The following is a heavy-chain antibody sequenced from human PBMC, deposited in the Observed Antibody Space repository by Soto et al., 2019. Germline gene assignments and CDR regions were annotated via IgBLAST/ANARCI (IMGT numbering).Heavy chain of an antibody. D-gene: IGHD6-13*01. V-gene: IGHV1-3*01. CDR2: INAGNGNT. CDR1: GYTFTSYA. CDR3: ARGIAAAVPTGAGLTPGWFDP. J-gene: IGHJ5*02. Sequence: ASVKVSCKASGYTFTSYAMHWVRQAPGQRLEWMGWINAGNGNTKYSQKFQGRVTITRDTSASTAYMELSSLRSEDTAVYYCARGIAAAVPTGAGLTPGWFDPWGQGTLVTVSS.